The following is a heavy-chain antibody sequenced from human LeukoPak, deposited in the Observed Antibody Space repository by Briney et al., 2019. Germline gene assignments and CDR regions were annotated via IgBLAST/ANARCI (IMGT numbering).Heavy chain of an antibody. CDR1: GYTFTSYY. Sequence: GASVKVSCKTSGYTFTSYYMHWVRQAPGQGLEWMGIINPSGGSTSYAQKFQGRVTMTSDTSTSSVYMELSSLRSEDTAVYYCALGVDDSSGWLPPFDYWGQGTLVTVSS. D-gene: IGHD6-19*01. CDR2: INPSGGST. V-gene: IGHV1-46*01. CDR3: ALGVDDSSGWLPPFDY. J-gene: IGHJ4*02.